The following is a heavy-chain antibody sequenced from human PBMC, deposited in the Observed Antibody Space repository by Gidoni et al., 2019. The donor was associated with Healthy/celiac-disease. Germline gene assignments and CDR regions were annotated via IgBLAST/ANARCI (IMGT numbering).Heavy chain of an antibody. CDR3: ARGVDSLDY. CDR1: GFTFSSYS. CDR2: ISSSGSTI. Sequence: EVQLVESGGGLVQPGGSLCLSCAASGFTFSSYSMNCVRQAPGKGLEWVSYISSSGSTIYYADSVKGRFTISRDNAKNSLYLQMNSLRAEDTAVYYCARGVDSLDYWGQGTLVTVSS. J-gene: IGHJ4*02. V-gene: IGHV3-48*01.